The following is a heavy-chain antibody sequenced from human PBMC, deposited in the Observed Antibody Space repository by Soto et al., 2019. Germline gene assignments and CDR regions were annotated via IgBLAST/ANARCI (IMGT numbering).Heavy chain of an antibody. CDR2: ISGSGGST. V-gene: IGHV3-23*01. J-gene: IGHJ1*01. CDR3: AKEGEVVVAATPLYFQH. Sequence: GGSLRLSCAASGFTFSSYAMSWVRQAPGKGLEWVSAISGSGGSTYYADSVKGRFTISRDNSKNTLYLQMNSLRAEDTAVYYCAKEGEVVVAATPLYFQHWGQGTLVTVSS. D-gene: IGHD2-15*01. CDR1: GFTFSSYA.